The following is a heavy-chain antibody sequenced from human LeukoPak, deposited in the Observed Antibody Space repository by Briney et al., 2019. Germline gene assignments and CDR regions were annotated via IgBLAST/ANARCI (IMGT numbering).Heavy chain of an antibody. CDR2: IYYSGST. Sequence: EASETLSLTCTVSGGSISSYYWSWIRQPPGKGLEWNGYIYYSGSTNYNPSLKSRVTISVDTSKNQFSLKLSSVTAADTAVYYCASGSGSYGSIDYWGQGTLVTVSS. CDR1: GGSISSYY. V-gene: IGHV4-59*08. J-gene: IGHJ4*02. D-gene: IGHD3-10*01. CDR3: ASGSGSYGSIDY.